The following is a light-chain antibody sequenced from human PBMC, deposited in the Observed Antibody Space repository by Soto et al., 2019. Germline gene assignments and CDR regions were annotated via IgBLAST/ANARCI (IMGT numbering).Light chain of an antibody. CDR2: DAS. CDR3: QQRSDSYT. V-gene: IGKV3-11*01. Sequence: EVVLTQSPATLSLSPGERATLSCRASQTLANYLAWYQQRPGQAPRLLNYDASIRATGIPARFSGSGSGTDFTLTISSLEPEDSAVYYCQQRSDSYTFGQGTTLEIK. CDR1: QTLANY. J-gene: IGKJ2*01.